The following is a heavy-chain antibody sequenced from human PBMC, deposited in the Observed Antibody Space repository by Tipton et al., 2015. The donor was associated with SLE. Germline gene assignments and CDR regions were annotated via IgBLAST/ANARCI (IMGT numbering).Heavy chain of an antibody. CDR3: ARGCSSPLGNWFGP. CDR2: IYYSGGT. CDR1: GGSISSYY. V-gene: IGHV4-59*01. D-gene: IGHD2-2*01. J-gene: IGHJ5*02. Sequence: TLSLTCTVSGGSISSYYWSWIRQPPGKGLEWIGYIYYSGGTNYNPSLKSRVTISVDTYKNQFSRKLSSVTAADTAVYYCARGCSSPLGNWFGPWGQGSLVSVAS.